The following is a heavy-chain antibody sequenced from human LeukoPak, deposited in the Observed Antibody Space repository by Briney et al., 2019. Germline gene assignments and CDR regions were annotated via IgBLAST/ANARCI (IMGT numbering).Heavy chain of an antibody. Sequence: SETLSLTCTVSGGSISSSSYYWGWIRQPPGKGLEWIGSIYYSGSTYYNPSLKSRVTISVDTSKNQFSLKLSSVTAADTAVYYCARVWENSSSHYYFDYWGQGTLVTVSS. J-gene: IGHJ4*02. V-gene: IGHV4-39*07. CDR1: GGSISSSSYY. D-gene: IGHD6-6*01. CDR3: ARVWENSSSHYYFDY. CDR2: IYYSGST.